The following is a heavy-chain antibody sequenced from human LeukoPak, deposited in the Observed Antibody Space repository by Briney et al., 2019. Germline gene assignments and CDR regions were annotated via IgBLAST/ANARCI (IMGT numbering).Heavy chain of an antibody. V-gene: IGHV1-2*02. J-gene: IGHJ4*02. Sequence: ASLKVSCTASGYTFTRYYMHWVRQAPGQGLEWMGWINPNSGGTNYAQKFQGRVTMTRDTSISTAYMELSRLRTDDTAVYYCARLGVDYWGQGTLVTVSS. CDR3: ARLGVDY. D-gene: IGHD3-16*01. CDR2: INPNSGGT. CDR1: GYTFTRYY.